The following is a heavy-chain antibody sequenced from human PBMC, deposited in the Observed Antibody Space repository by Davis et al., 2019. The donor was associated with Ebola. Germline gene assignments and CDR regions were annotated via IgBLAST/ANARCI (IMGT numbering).Heavy chain of an antibody. J-gene: IGHJ4*02. Sequence: SCKGSRYSFSHYLLPWVRQMPGKGPAWMGIIYSADSDTRYSPSFEGQVPISVDRSISTAHLQWSSLKASDTAIYYCVGQGSLYGAIDSWGQGTLVTVSS. CDR1: RYSFSHYL. D-gene: IGHD4/OR15-4a*01. CDR3: VGQGSLYGAIDS. CDR2: IYSADSDT. V-gene: IGHV5-51*01.